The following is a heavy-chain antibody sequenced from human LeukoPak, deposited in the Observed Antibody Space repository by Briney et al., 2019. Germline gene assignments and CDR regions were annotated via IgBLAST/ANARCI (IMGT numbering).Heavy chain of an antibody. CDR2: ISGSGGST. J-gene: IGHJ6*04. Sequence: GGSLRLSCAASGFTFSSYAMSWVRQAPGKGLEWVSAISGSGGSTYYADSVKGRFTISGDTSKNTLYLQMNSLRREDTAVYYCAKGTTTGYYFKGMDVWGKGTTVTVSS. CDR1: GFTFSSYA. CDR3: AKGTTTGYYFKGMDV. V-gene: IGHV3-23*01. D-gene: IGHD3-9*01.